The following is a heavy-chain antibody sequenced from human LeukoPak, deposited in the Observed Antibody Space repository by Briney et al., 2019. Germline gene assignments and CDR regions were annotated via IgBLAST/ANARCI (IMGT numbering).Heavy chain of an antibody. CDR2: INHGGST. CDR1: GGSFSGYY. CDR3: ARGEYSGWYPFNYYYYYYMDV. D-gene: IGHD6-19*01. V-gene: IGHV4-34*01. Sequence: SETLSLTCAVYGGSFSGYYWSWIRQPPGKGLEWIGEINHGGSTNYNPSLKSRVTISVDTSKNQFSLKLSSVTAADTAVYYCARGEYSGWYPFNYYYYYYMDVWGKGTTVTISS. J-gene: IGHJ6*03.